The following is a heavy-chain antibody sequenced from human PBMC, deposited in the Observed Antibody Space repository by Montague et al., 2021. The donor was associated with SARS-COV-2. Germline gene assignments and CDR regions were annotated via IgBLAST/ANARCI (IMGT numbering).Heavy chain of an antibody. D-gene: IGHD2-2*01. CDR1: GGSFSGYY. Sequence: SETLSLTCAVYGGSFSGYYWSWIRQPPGKGLEWIGDISHSGSTNYNHSLTSRVTISIDTSKNQFYLKLSSVTAAATAVYYCARCAYRLLSIASYYGMDVWGQGTTVTVSS. CDR2: ISHSGST. CDR3: ARCAYRLLSIASYYGMDV. V-gene: IGHV4-34*01. J-gene: IGHJ6*02.